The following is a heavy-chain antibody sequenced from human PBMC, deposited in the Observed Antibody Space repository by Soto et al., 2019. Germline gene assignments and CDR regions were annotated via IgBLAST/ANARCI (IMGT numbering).Heavy chain of an antibody. V-gene: IGHV3-23*01. CDR3: AKGLRATGSTSIAVAGTDY. J-gene: IGHJ4*02. D-gene: IGHD6-19*01. Sequence: GGSLRLSCAASGFTFSSYAMSWVRQAPGKGLEWVSAISGSGGSTYYADSVKGRFTISRDNSKNTLYLQMNSLRAEDTAVYYCAKGLRATGSTSIAVAGTDYWGQGTRVTVSS. CDR2: ISGSGGST. CDR1: GFTFSSYA.